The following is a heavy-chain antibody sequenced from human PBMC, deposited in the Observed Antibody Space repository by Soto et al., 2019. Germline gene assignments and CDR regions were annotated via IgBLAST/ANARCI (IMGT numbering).Heavy chain of an antibody. J-gene: IGHJ4*02. D-gene: IGHD2-15*01. CDR2: VENSGSA. V-gene: IGHV4-61*01. Sequence: SETLSLTCAVSGGSVDRKNYYWIWIRQPPGKGLEWIGYVENSGSANYNPSLKSRVTISVDTSKNQFSLKVISVTAADTAVYYCARAETPLHFDYWGQGTVVTVSS. CDR1: GGSVDRKNYY. CDR3: ARAETPLHFDY.